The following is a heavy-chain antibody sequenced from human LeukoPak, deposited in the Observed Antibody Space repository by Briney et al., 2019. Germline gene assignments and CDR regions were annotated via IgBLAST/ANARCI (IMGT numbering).Heavy chain of an antibody. CDR3: ARGKKSYYYGSGSDYDY. CDR1: GYTFTSYY. Sequence: ASVKVSCKASGYTFTSYYMHWVRQAPGQGLEWMGIINPSGGSTSYAQKFQGRVTMTRDTSTSTVYKELSSLRSEDTAVYYCARGKKSYYYGSGSDYDYWGQGTLVTVSS. D-gene: IGHD3-10*01. CDR2: INPSGGST. J-gene: IGHJ4*02. V-gene: IGHV1-46*01.